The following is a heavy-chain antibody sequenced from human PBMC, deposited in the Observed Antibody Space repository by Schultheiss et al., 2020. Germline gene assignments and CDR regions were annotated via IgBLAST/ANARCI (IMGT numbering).Heavy chain of an antibody. CDR2: INHSGST. Sequence: SETLSLTCAVYGGSFSGYYWSWIRQPPGKGLEWIGEINHSGSTNYNPSLKSRVTISVDTSKNQFSLKLSSVTAADTAVYYCAGYCSGGSCYYLDYWGQGTLVIVSS. CDR3: AGYCSGGSCYYLDY. J-gene: IGHJ4*02. V-gene: IGHV4-34*01. CDR1: GGSFSGYY. D-gene: IGHD2-15*01.